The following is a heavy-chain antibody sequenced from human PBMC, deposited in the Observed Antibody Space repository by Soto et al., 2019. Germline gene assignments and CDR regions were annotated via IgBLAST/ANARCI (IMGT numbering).Heavy chain of an antibody. D-gene: IGHD3-10*01. CDR2: IYSGGST. CDR1: GFTVSSNY. CDR3: ARERGGYGLGSYGPPHYYFMDV. Sequence: GGSLRLSCAASGFTVSSNYMSWVRQAPGKGLEWVPVIYSGGSTYYADSVKGRFTISRHNSKNTLYLQMNSLRAEDTAVYYCARERGGYGLGSYGPPHYYFMDVWGKGTTVTVSS. J-gene: IGHJ6*03. V-gene: IGHV3-53*04.